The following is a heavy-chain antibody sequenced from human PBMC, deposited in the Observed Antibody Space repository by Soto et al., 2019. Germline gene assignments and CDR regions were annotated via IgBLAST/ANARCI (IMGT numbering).Heavy chain of an antibody. J-gene: IGHJ4*02. Sequence: QVQLQESGPGLVKPSGTLSLTCGVSGGSISSSNWWSWVRQPPGKGLEWIGEIYHSGSTNYNPSLKSRGTIAVDKSTNQFSLKLRAVTAADTAWYCCAGGSSGGRHFDYWGQGTLVTVSS. CDR2: IYHSGST. CDR3: AGGSSGGRHFDY. D-gene: IGHD2-15*01. V-gene: IGHV4-4*01. CDR1: GGSISSSNW.